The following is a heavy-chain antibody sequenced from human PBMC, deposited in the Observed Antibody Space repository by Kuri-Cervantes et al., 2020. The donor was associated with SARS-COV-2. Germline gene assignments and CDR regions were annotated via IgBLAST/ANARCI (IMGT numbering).Heavy chain of an antibody. CDR1: TSNFY. CDR2: ISYSGST. V-gene: IGHV4-59*01. CDR3: VRTEGVVYNYYFDY. Sequence: SETLSLTCSVFTSNFYWSWIRQPPGKGPEWIGFISYSGSTTYNPSLRSRVAISVDTSKNQFSLNVSSMTAADTAVYYFVRTEGVVYNYYFDYWGQGTLVTVSS. J-gene: IGHJ4*02. D-gene: IGHD5-24*01.